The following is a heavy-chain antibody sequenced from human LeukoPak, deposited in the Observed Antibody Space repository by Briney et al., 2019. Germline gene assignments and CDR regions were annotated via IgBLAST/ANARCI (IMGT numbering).Heavy chain of an antibody. V-gene: IGHV4-61*01. CDR2: IYATGTTST. D-gene: IGHD6-19*01. CDR3: ARFKSSGWYYFDN. J-gene: IGHJ4*02. CDR1: GASVNRGYYH. Sequence: SETLSLTCSVTGASVNRGYYHWSWIRQPPGKALEWIGDIYATGTTSTRFNPSLMSRATISVDTSQNQFSLTLNSVTAADTAVYFCARFKSSGWYYFDNWGQGILVTVSS.